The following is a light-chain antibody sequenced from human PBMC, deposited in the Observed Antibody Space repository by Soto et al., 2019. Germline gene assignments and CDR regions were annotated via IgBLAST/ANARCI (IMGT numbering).Light chain of an antibody. J-gene: IGLJ3*02. CDR3: QSYDSSLSGYWV. V-gene: IGLV1-40*01. Sequence: QSVLTQPPSVSGAQGQRVTISCTGSSSNIGAGYNVHWYQQLPGTAPKLLIYDNINRPSGVPDRFSGSKSGTSASLAITGLQAEDEADYYCQSYDSSLSGYWVFGGGTKLTVL. CDR2: DNI. CDR1: SSNIGAGYN.